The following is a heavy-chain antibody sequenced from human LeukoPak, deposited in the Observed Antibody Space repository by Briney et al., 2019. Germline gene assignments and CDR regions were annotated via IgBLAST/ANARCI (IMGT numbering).Heavy chain of an antibody. J-gene: IGHJ4*02. D-gene: IGHD3-10*01. CDR2: ISSNSNYI. V-gene: IGHV3-21*06. CDR1: GFTFSAYS. CDR3: TRDLSARFPGGFDY. Sequence: GGSLRLSCAASGFTFSAYSMNWVRQAPGKGLEWVSTISSNSNYIYYADSVKGRFAISRDNARDSVSLQMDSLRAEDTAVYFCTRDLSARFPGGFDYWGQGILITVSS.